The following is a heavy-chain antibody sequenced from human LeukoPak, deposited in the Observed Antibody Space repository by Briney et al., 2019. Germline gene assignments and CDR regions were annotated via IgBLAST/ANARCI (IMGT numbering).Heavy chain of an antibody. Sequence: ASVKVSCKASGYTFTGYYMHWVRQAPGQGLEWMGWINPNSGGTNYAQKFQGRVTMTRDTSISTAYMELSRLRSDDTAVYYCARVWGLRIVYGMDVWGQGTTVTVSS. CDR3: ARVWGLRIVYGMDV. J-gene: IGHJ6*02. CDR2: INPNSGGT. V-gene: IGHV1-2*02. D-gene: IGHD3-16*01. CDR1: GYTFTGYY.